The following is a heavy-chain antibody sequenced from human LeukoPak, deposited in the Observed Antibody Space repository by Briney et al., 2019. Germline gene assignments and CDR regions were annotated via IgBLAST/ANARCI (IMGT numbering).Heavy chain of an antibody. D-gene: IGHD3-3*01. Sequence: PGGSLRLSCAASGFTFSSYAMSWVRQAPGKGLEWVSAISGSGGSTYYADSVKGRFTISRDNSKNTLYLQMNGLRAEDTAVYYCAKSYFPYYDFWSGYPYEYYFDYWGQGTLVTVSS. J-gene: IGHJ4*02. CDR3: AKSYFPYYDFWSGYPYEYYFDY. CDR2: ISGSGGST. CDR1: GFTFSSYA. V-gene: IGHV3-23*01.